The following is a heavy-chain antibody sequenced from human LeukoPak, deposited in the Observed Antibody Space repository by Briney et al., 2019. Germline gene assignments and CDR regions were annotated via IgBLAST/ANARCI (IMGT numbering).Heavy chain of an antibody. D-gene: IGHD3-10*01. J-gene: IGHJ5*02. V-gene: IGHV4-34*01. CDR3: ARDDPPRPVRPLYYYGSGSPNWFDP. Sequence: SETLSLTCAVYGGSFSGYYWSWIRQPPGKGLEWIGEINHSGSTNYNPSLKSRVTISVDTSKNQFSLKLSSVTAADTAVYYCARDDPPRPVRPLYYYGSGSPNWFDPWGQGTLVTVSS. CDR1: GGSFSGYY. CDR2: INHSGST.